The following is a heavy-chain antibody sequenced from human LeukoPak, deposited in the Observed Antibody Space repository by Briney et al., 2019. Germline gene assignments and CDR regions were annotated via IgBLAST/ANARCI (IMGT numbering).Heavy chain of an antibody. CDR1: GYSINSGHY. CDR2: IHHSGTT. V-gene: IGHV4-38-2*01. D-gene: IGHD6-13*01. Sequence: SETLSLTCAVSGYSINSGHYWGWIRQPPGKGLEWIGSIHHSGTTYYNPSLKSRVTISGDTSKNQFSLKLTSVTATETAVYYCARAAAADPKNWFDPWGQGTLVTVSS. CDR3: ARAAAADPKNWFDP. J-gene: IGHJ5*02.